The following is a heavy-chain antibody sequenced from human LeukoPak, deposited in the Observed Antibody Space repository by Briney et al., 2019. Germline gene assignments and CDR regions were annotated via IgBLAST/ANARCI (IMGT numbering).Heavy chain of an antibody. CDR3: SRGGMITFGGVIVPHDY. Sequence: ASVTVSCKASGYTFTGYYMHWVRQAPGQGLEWMGWINPNSGGTNYAQKFQGRVTMTRDTSISTAYMELSRLRSDDTAVYYCSRGGMITFGGVIVPHDYWGQGTLVTVSS. J-gene: IGHJ4*02. CDR2: INPNSGGT. V-gene: IGHV1-2*02. D-gene: IGHD3-16*02. CDR1: GYTFTGYY.